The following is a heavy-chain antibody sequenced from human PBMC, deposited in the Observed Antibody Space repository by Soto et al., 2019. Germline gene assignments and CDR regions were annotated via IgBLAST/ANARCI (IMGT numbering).Heavy chain of an antibody. CDR3: ARGRRSRASFNFDY. CDR2: IYYSGST. D-gene: IGHD6-6*01. Sequence: SETLSLTCTVSGGSISSYHWSWIRQPPGKGLELIGNIYYSGSTNYNPSLKSRVTISVDTSKNQFSLKLSSVTAADTAVYYCARGRRSRASFNFDYWGQGTLVTLPS. CDR1: GGSISSYH. V-gene: IGHV4-59*01. J-gene: IGHJ4*02.